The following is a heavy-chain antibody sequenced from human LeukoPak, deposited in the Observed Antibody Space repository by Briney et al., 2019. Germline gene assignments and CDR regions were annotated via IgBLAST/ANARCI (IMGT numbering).Heavy chain of an antibody. D-gene: IGHD3-22*01. CDR1: GYTFTGYY. V-gene: IGHV1-2*02. J-gene: IGHJ4*02. Sequence: ASVKVSCKASGYTFTGYYMHWVRQAPGQGLEWMGWINPNSGGTNYAEKFQGRVTMTRDTSISTAYMALSRLRSDDTAVYYCARDKGVYYDSSGYYTGGQGTLVTVSS. CDR3: ARDKGVYYDSSGYYT. CDR2: INPNSGGT.